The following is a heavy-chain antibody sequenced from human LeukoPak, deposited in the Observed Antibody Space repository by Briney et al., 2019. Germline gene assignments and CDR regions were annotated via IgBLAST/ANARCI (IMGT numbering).Heavy chain of an antibody. CDR2: INPNSGGT. CDR3: ARGDSAGITMVRGVFDY. J-gene: IGHJ4*02. CDR1: GYTFTGYY. V-gene: IGHV1-2*02. Sequence: ASVKVSCKASGYTFTGYYMHWVRQAPGQGLEWMGWINPNSGGTNDAQKFQGRVTMTEDTSTDTAYMELSSLRSEDTAVYYCARGDSAGITMVRGVFDYWGQGTLVTVSS. D-gene: IGHD3-10*01.